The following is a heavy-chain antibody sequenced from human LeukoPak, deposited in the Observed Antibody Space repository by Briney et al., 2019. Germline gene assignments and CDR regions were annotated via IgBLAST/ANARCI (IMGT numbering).Heavy chain of an antibody. V-gene: IGHV4-4*07. CDR3: ARDDSSRDDSGGYHY. CDR2: IHMSGST. J-gene: IGHJ4*02. D-gene: IGHD3-22*01. Sequence: SESLSLTCTVSGDSINSYHWSWIRQPAGKGLEWIGRIHMSGSTNYNPSLRSRVAISMDNSKNQFSLKLKSVTAADTAVYYCARDDSSRDDSGGYHYWGQGTLVTISS. CDR1: GDSINSYH.